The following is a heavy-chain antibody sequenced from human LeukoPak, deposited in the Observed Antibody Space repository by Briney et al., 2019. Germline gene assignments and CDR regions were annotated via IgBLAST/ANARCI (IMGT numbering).Heavy chain of an antibody. J-gene: IGHJ4*02. V-gene: IGHV3-21*01. CDR1: GFTFSDYS. CDR2: ISDRSSYI. CDR3: ARGYYGSGSYSSYFDY. Sequence: GGSLRLSCAASGFTFSDYSLNWVRQAPGKGLEWVSAISDRSSYIYYGDTVKGRFTISRDNAKNSLYLQMNSLRAEDTAVYYCARGYYGSGSYSSYFDYWGQGTLVTVSS. D-gene: IGHD3-10*01.